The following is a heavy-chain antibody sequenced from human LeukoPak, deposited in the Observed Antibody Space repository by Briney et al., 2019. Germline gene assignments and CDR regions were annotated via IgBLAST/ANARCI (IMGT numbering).Heavy chain of an antibody. V-gene: IGHV4-61*02. D-gene: IGHD3-22*01. CDR2: IYTSGTT. J-gene: IGHJ3*02. CDR1: GGAINSGSYY. Sequence: SETLSLTCTVSGGAINSGSYYWSWIRQSAGTGLEWIGRIYTSGTTNSNPSLKSRVTISVDTSKNQFSLKLSSVTAADTAVYYCAREYYDSNKAPALDIWGQGTMVTVSS. CDR3: AREYYDSNKAPALDI.